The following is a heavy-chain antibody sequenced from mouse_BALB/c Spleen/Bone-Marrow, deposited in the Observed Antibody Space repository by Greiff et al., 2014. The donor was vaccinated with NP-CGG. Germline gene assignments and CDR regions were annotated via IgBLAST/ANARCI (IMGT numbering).Heavy chain of an antibody. CDR2: IDPANGNT. J-gene: IGHJ1*01. Sequence: VQLQQPGAELVKPGASVKLSCTASGFNIKDTYMHWVKQRPEQGLEWIGRIDPANGNTNYDPKFQGKATITADTSSNTAYLQLSSLTSEDTAVYYCATMITDWYFDVWGAGTTVTVSS. CDR1: GFNIKDTY. D-gene: IGHD2-4*01. CDR3: ATMITDWYFDV. V-gene: IGHV14-3*02.